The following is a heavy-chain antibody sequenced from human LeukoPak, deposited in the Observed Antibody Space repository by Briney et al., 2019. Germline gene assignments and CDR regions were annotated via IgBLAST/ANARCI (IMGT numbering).Heavy chain of an antibody. D-gene: IGHD3-22*01. J-gene: IGHJ4*02. CDR2: ISDSGGRT. Sequence: GGSLRLSCAVSGITLSNYGMSWVRQAPGKGLEWVAGISDSGGRTNYADSVKGRFTIPRDNPKNTLYLQMNSLRAEDTAVYFCAKRGVVIRVILVGFHKEAYYFDSWGQGALVTVSS. CDR3: AKRGVVIRVILVGFHKEAYYFDS. V-gene: IGHV3-23*01. CDR1: GITLSNYG.